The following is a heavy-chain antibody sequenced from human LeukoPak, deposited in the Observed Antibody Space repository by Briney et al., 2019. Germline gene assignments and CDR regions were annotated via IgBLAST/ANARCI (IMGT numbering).Heavy chain of an antibody. V-gene: IGHV3-23*01. CDR3: ANPYYGSGSFSYY. CDR1: GFTFRSYA. J-gene: IGHJ4*02. D-gene: IGHD3-10*01. CDR2: INTSGGST. Sequence: PGGSLRLSCAASGFTFRSYAMNWVRQAPGKGLEWVSTINTSGGSTYYADSVKGRFTISRDNSKETLYLQVNSLRAEDTAVYYCANPYYGSGSFSYYWGQGTLVTVSS.